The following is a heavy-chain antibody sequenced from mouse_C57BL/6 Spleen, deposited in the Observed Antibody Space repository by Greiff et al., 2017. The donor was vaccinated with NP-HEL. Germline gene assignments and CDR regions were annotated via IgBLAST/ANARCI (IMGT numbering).Heavy chain of an antibody. Sequence: VQLQQPGAELVKPGASVKLSCKASGYTFTSYWMQWVKPRPGQGLEWIGEIDPSDSYTNYNQKFKGKATLTVDTSSSTAYMQLSSLTSEDSAVYYCARRGPWYFDVWGTGTTVTVSS. J-gene: IGHJ1*03. CDR3: ARRGPWYFDV. V-gene: IGHV1-50*01. CDR1: GYTFTSYW. CDR2: IDPSDSYT.